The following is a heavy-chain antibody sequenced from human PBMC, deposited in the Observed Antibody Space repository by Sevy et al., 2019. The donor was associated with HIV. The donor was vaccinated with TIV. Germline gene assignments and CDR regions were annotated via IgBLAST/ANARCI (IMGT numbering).Heavy chain of an antibody. CDR1: GFTFSSYW. CDR3: AREETYYDFWSGYHLYLDY. V-gene: IGHV3-74*01. Sequence: GGSLRLSCAASGFTFSSYWMHWVRQAPGKGLVWVSRINSDGSSTSYADSVKGRFTISRDNAKNTLYLQMNSLRAEDTAVYYCAREETYYDFWSGYHLYLDYWGRGTLVTVSS. CDR2: INSDGSST. D-gene: IGHD3-3*01. J-gene: IGHJ4*02.